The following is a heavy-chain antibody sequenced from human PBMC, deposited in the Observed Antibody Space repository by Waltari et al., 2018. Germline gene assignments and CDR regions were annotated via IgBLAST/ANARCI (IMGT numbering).Heavy chain of an antibody. CDR1: GDKFSTYW. Sequence: EVRLVQSGAEVKKPGESLKISCKGSGDKFSTYWIGWVRQMPGKGLEWMGIIYVGDSETRYRPAFRGQVTMSADKSITTAYLQWSSLKASDTAMYYCARREHDYDYVGGSYRRVIDTFDIWGQGTRVTVSS. J-gene: IGHJ3*02. V-gene: IGHV5-51*03. D-gene: IGHD3-16*02. CDR2: IYVGDSET. CDR3: ARREHDYDYVGGSYRRVIDTFDI.